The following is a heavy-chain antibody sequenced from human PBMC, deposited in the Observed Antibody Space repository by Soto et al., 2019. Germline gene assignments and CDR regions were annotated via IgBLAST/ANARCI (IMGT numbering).Heavy chain of an antibody. J-gene: IGHJ1*01. CDR1: GFTFSSYW. CDR3: ARDFDSSGWSITAEYFQH. CDR2: IKQDGSEK. V-gene: IGHV3-7*01. Sequence: GGSLRLSCAASGFTFSSYWMSWVRQAPGKGLEWVANIKQDGSEKYYVDSVKGRFTISRDNAKNSLYLQMNSLRAEDTAVYYCARDFDSSGWSITAEYFQHWGQGTLVTVSS. D-gene: IGHD6-19*01.